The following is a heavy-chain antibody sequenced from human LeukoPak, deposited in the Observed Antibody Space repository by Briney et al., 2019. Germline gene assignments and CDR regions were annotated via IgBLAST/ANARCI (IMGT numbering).Heavy chain of an antibody. V-gene: IGHV1-69*06. J-gene: IGHJ4*02. CDR3: ARESFTRSEGVSYFDY. CDR2: IIPIFGTA. D-gene: IGHD2-2*01. CDR1: GYTLTELS. Sequence: SVKVSCKVSGYTLTELSMHWVRQAPGQGLEWMGGIIPIFGTANYAQKFQGRVTITADKSTSTAYMELSSLRSEDTAVYYCARESFTRSEGVSYFDYWGQGTLVTVSS.